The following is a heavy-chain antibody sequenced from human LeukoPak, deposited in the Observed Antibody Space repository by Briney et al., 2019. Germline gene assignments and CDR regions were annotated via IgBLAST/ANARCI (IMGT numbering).Heavy chain of an antibody. CDR2: IYYSGST. V-gene: IGHV4-39*07. D-gene: IGHD6-6*01. CDR1: GGSISSSSYY. J-gene: IGHJ4*02. CDR3: ARDQLRIAARRDFDY. Sequence: SETLSLTCTVSGGSISSSSYYWGWIRQPPGKGLEWIGSIYYSGSTYYNPSLKSRVTISVDTSKNQFSLKLSSVTAADTAVYYCARDQLRIAARRDFDYWGQGTLVTVSS.